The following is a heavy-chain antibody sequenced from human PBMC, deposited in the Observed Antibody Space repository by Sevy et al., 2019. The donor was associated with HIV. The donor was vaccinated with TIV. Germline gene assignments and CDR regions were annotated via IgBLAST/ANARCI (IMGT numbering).Heavy chain of an antibody. CDR1: GFIFSDYY. J-gene: IGHJ4*02. CDR3: ARVRYDSALYYFDY. CDR2: ISTRRTYT. V-gene: IGHV3-11*06. D-gene: IGHD6-19*01. Sequence: GGSLRLSCAASGFIFSDYYMSWIRQAPGKGLEWLSYISTRRTYTNYADSVKGRFTISRDNAKNSLYLQMNSLRVEDTAVYYCARVRYDSALYYFDYWGQGTLVTVSS.